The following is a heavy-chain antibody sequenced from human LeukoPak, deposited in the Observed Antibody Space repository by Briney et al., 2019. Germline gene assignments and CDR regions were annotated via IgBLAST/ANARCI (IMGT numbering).Heavy chain of an antibody. D-gene: IGHD4-17*01. J-gene: IGHJ5*02. CDR2: IYYSGST. CDR1: GGSISTYY. V-gene: IGHV4-59*12. Sequence: SETLSLTCTVSGGSISTYYWSWIRQSPGKGLEWIGYIYYSGSTYYNPSLKSRVTISVDTSNNQFSLKLSSVTAADTAVYYCAREALRPSRWFDPWGQGTLVTVSS. CDR3: AREALRPSRWFDP.